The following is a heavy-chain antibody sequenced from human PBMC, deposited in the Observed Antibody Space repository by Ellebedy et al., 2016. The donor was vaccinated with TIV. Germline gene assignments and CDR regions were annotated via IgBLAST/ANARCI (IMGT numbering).Heavy chain of an antibody. J-gene: IGHJ6*02. V-gene: IGHV1-2*04. D-gene: IGHD6-13*01. CDR1: GYTLTALS. CDR2: INPNSGGT. CDR3: ARDLHGYSSSEVYYYYGMDV. Sequence: AASVKVSCKVSGYTLTALSMHWVRQAPGKGLEWMGWINPNSGGTNYAQKFQGWVTMTRDTSISTAYMELGRLRSDDTAVYYCARDLHGYSSSEVYYYYGMDVWGQGTTVTVSS.